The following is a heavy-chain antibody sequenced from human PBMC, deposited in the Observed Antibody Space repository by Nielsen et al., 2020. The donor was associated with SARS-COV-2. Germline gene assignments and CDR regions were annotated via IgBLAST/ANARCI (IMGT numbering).Heavy chain of an antibody. D-gene: IGHD1-26*01. CDR1: GFTFSSYW. CDR3: ARAAGGGGIVGASN. J-gene: IGHJ4*02. CDR2: IKQDGSEK. Sequence: GESLKISCAASGFTFSSYWMSWVRQAPGKGLEWVANIKQDGSEKYYVDSVKGRFTISRDNAKNSLYLQMNSLRAEDTAVYYCARAAGGGGIVGASNWGQGTLVTVSS. V-gene: IGHV3-7*01.